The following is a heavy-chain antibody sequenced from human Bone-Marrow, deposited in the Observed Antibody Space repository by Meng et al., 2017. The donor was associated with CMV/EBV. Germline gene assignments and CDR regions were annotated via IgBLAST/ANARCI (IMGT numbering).Heavy chain of an antibody. CDR2: ISHSGST. J-gene: IGHJ4*02. CDR3: ARDYRQGADYYFDY. V-gene: IGHV4-34*11. CDR1: GGSFSGYY. Sequence: SETLSLTCAVYGGSFSGYYWSWIRQPPGKGLEWIGSISHSGSTNYNPSLKSRVTFSVDTSKNQFSLNLTSVTAADTAVYYCARDYRQGADYYFDYWGQGTLVTVPS. D-gene: IGHD4-11*01.